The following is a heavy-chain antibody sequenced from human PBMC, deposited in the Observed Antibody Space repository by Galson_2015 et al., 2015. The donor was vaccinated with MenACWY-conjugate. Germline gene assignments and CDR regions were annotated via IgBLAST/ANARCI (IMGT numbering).Heavy chain of an antibody. CDR3: ARVYEGATDYSSYYGMDV. V-gene: IGHV3-21*01. J-gene: IGHJ6*02. D-gene: IGHD1-26*01. Sequence: SLRLSCAASGFTFRSYTINWVRQAPGKGLEWVSSISSSSTYIDYADSVKGRFTISRDNAKNLVYLQMNSLRAEDTAVYYCARVYEGATDYSSYYGMDVWGQGTTVTVSS. CDR1: GFTFRSYT. CDR2: ISSSSTYI.